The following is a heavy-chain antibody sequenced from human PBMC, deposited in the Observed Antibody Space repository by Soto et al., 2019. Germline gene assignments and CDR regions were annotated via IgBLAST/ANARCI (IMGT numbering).Heavy chain of an antibody. CDR1: GGSISSSSYY. CDR3: ASLNSSSWHNWFDP. Sequence: SETLSLTCTVSGGSISSSSYYWGWIRQPPGKGLEWIGSIYYSGSTYYNPSLKSRVTISVDTSKNQFSLKLSSVTAADTAVYYCASLNSSSWHNWFDPWGQGTLVTVSS. V-gene: IGHV4-39*01. J-gene: IGHJ5*02. CDR2: IYYSGST. D-gene: IGHD6-13*01.